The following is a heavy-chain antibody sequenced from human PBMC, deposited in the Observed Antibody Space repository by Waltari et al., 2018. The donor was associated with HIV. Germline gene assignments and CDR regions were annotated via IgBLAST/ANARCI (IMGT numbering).Heavy chain of an antibody. V-gene: IGHV4-39*02. CDR2: VYYSGST. J-gene: IGHJ4*02. Sequence: QLQLQESGPGLVKPSETLSLTCTVSGGSITSPNYFWVWFRQPPGNGLEWIGSVYYSGSTYYNPSLKSRVSISGDTSNNHFSLNLHSVTAADTAVYYCAIQTADHFDYWGQGTLVTVSS. CDR3: AIQTADHFDY. D-gene: IGHD7-27*01. CDR1: GGSITSPNYF.